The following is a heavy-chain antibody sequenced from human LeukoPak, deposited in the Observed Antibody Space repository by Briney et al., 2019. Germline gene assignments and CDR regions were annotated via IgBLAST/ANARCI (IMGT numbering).Heavy chain of an antibody. CDR3: AKDRGITSSATDY. Sequence: GGSLRLSCAASGFTFSSYAMAWVRQAPGKGLEWVSGISGNGDTTYYADSVRGRFTISRDDSKNTLYLQMNSLRAEDTAVYSCAKDRGITSSATDYWGQGILVTVSS. CDR2: ISGNGDTT. CDR1: GFTFSSYA. J-gene: IGHJ4*02. D-gene: IGHD6-6*01. V-gene: IGHV3-23*01.